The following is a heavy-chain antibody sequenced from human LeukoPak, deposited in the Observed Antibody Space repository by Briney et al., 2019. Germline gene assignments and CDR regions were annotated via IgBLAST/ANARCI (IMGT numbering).Heavy chain of an antibody. J-gene: IGHJ1*01. V-gene: IGHV4-59*08. Sequence: SETLSLTCTVSGGSISSYYWSWIRQPPGKGLEWIGYIYYSGSTNYNPSLKSRVTISVDTSKNQFSLKLSSVTAADTAVYYCARLPRYYDSSGYSQYFQHWGQGTLVTASS. CDR2: IYYSGST. CDR3: ARLPRYYDSSGYSQYFQH. CDR1: GGSISSYY. D-gene: IGHD3-22*01.